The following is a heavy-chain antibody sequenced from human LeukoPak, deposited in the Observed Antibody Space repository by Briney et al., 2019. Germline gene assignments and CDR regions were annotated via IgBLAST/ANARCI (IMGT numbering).Heavy chain of an antibody. J-gene: IGHJ6*04. CDR1: GFTFSSYE. CDR3: AELGITMIGGV. CDR2: ISSSGSTI. Sequence: GGSLRLSCAASGFTFSSYEMNWVRQAPGKGLEWVSYISSSGSTIYYADSVKGRFTISRDNAKNSLHLQMNSLRAEDTAVYYCAELGITMIGGVWGKGTTVTISS. D-gene: IGHD3-10*02. V-gene: IGHV3-48*03.